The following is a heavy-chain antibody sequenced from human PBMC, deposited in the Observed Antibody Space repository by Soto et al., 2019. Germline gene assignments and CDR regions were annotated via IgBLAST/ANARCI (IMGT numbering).Heavy chain of an antibody. Sequence: GESLKISCKGSGYSFTSYWIGWVRQMPGKGLEWMGIIYPGDSDTRYSPSFQGQVTISADKSISTAYLQWSSLKASDTAMYYCARQACSSTSCYAADYDAFDIWGQGTMVTVSS. CDR3: ARQACSSTSCYAADYDAFDI. D-gene: IGHD2-2*01. CDR1: GYSFTSYW. CDR2: IYPGDSDT. V-gene: IGHV5-51*01. J-gene: IGHJ3*02.